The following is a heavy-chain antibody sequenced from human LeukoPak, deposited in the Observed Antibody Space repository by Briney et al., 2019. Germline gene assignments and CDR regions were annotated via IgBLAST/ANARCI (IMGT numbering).Heavy chain of an antibody. CDR3: TRGFDISDY. V-gene: IGHV3-11*04. CDR1: GFTFSDYY. Sequence: GGSLRLSCAASGFTFSDYYMSWIRQAPGKGLEWLSYISSSGSTMYYADSVKGRFTISRDNARNSLYLQMNSLRDEDTAMYYCTRGFDISDYWGQGTVVTVSS. D-gene: IGHD3-9*01. CDR2: ISSSGSTM. J-gene: IGHJ4*02.